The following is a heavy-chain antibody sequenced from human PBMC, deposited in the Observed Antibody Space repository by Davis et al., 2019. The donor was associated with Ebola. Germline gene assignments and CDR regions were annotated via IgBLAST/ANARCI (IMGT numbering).Heavy chain of an antibody. J-gene: IGHJ4*02. CDR1: GFTFSSYW. Sequence: GESLKISCAASGFTFSSYWMSWVRQAPGKGLEWVSAISGSGGSTYYADSVKGRFTISRDNSKNTLYLQMNSLRDEDTALYYCSRGGAVKFDYWGQGTLVTVSS. D-gene: IGHD4-17*01. CDR3: SRGGAVKFDY. CDR2: ISGSGGST. V-gene: IGHV3-23*01.